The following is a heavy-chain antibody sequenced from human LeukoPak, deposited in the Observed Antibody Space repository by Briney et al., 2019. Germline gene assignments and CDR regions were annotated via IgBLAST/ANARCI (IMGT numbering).Heavy chain of an antibody. J-gene: IGHJ4*02. CDR3: AGGGGYYNPFDY. Sequence: GRSLRLSWAVSGFTVSSNYMSWVRQAPGKGLDWVSVMYSGGSTYYADSVKGRFTISRHNSKNTLYLEFNSLRPRGTPGYLLAGGGGYYNPFDYLGQRGLVTVSS. CDR2: MYSGGST. D-gene: IGHD3-16*01. CDR1: GFTVSSNY. V-gene: IGHV3-53*04.